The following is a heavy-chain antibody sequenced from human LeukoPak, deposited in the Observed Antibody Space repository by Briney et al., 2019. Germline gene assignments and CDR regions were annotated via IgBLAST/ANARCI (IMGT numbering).Heavy chain of an antibody. Sequence: GGSLRLSCAASGFTFSSYAIHWVRQAPGKGLEWVAVISFDGSNKYYADSVRGRFTISRDNSNNTLYLQMNSLRAEDTAVYYCARVRYGSGYDAFDIWGQGTMVTVSS. V-gene: IGHV3-30*03. CDR2: ISFDGSNK. J-gene: IGHJ3*02. CDR1: GFTFSSYA. D-gene: IGHD3-10*01. CDR3: ARVRYGSGYDAFDI.